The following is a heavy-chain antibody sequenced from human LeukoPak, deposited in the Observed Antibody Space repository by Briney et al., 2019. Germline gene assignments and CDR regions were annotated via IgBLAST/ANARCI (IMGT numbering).Heavy chain of an antibody. CDR3: ARDEGSGWYDY. V-gene: IGHV1-18*04. J-gene: IGHJ4*02. CDR1: GYIFTDYY. Sequence: ASVKVSCKASGYIFTDYYMHWVRQAPGQGLEWMGWISAYNGNTNYAQKLQGRVTMTTDTSTSTAYMELRSLRSDDTAVYYCARDEGSGWYDYWGQGTLVTVSS. CDR2: ISAYNGNT. D-gene: IGHD6-19*01.